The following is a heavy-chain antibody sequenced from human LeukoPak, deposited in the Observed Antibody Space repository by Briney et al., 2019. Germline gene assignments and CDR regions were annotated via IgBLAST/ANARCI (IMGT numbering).Heavy chain of an antibody. J-gene: IGHJ6*02. CDR3: ARDIDTYYYGSGSYLYGMDV. CDR1: GFTFSSYG. Sequence: PGRSLRLSCAASGFTFSSYGMHWVRQAPGKGLEWVAVIWYDGSNKYYADSVKGRFTISRDNSKNTLYLQMNSLRAEDTAVYYCARDIDTYYYGSGSYLYGMDVWGQGTTVTVSS. V-gene: IGHV3-33*01. CDR2: IWYDGSNK. D-gene: IGHD3-10*01.